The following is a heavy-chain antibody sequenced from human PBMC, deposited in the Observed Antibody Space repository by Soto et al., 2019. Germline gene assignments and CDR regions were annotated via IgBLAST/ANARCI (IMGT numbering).Heavy chain of an antibody. CDR1: GGSISSYY. Sequence: SETLSLTCTVSGGSISSYYWSWIRQPPGKGLEWIGYIYYSGSTNYNPSLKSRVTISVDTSKNQFSLKLSSVTAADTAVYYCARTPHTPTTYYDYIWGSYRSKEDTPTPLFDYWGQGTLVTVSS. CDR2: IYYSGST. J-gene: IGHJ4*02. V-gene: IGHV4-59*08. D-gene: IGHD3-16*02. CDR3: ARTPHTPTTYYDYIWGSYRSKEDTPTPLFDY.